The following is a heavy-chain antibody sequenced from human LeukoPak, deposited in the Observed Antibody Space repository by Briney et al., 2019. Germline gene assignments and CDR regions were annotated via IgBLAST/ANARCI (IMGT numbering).Heavy chain of an antibody. V-gene: IGHV3-23*01. J-gene: IGHJ6*02. CDR3: AKGPITMVRGVIIDYSNYYYYYGIDV. CDR2: ISGSGGST. CDR1: GFTFSSYA. Sequence: GGSLRLSCAASGFTFSSYAMSWVRQAPGKGLEWVSAISGSGGSTYYADSVKGRFTISRDNSKNTLYLQMNSLRAEDTAVYYCAKGPITMVRGVIIDYSNYYYYYGIDVWGQGTTVTVSS. D-gene: IGHD3-10*01.